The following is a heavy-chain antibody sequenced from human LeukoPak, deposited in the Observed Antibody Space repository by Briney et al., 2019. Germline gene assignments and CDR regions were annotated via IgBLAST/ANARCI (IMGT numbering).Heavy chain of an antibody. V-gene: IGHV3-23*01. D-gene: IGHD5-24*01. CDR1: GFTFSSYG. J-gene: IGHJ4*02. Sequence: PGGSLRLSCAASGFTFSSYGMSRVRQGPGKGLEWVSAISGSGGSTYYADSVKGRFTISRDNSKNTLYLQMNSLRAEDTAVYYCATGRDGYNLDYWGQGTLVTVSS. CDR3: ATGRDGYNLDY. CDR2: ISGSGGST.